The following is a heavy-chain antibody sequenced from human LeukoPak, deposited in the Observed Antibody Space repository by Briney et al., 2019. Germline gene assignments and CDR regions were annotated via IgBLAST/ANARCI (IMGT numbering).Heavy chain of an antibody. CDR1: GFSFGSYP. Sequence: GGSLRLSCAASGFSFGSYPMNWVRQAPGKGLEWVSGITGSGDYTYYIDSVQGRFTISRDNSKNMLFLQMNSLRAEDTAVYYCARGVMAARLYYFDYWGRGILVTVSS. CDR3: ARGVMAARLYYFDY. J-gene: IGHJ4*02. V-gene: IGHV3-23*01. CDR2: ITGSGDYT. D-gene: IGHD2-21*01.